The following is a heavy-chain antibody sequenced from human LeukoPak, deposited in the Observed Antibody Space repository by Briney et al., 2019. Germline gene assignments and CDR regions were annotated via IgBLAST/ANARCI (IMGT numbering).Heavy chain of an antibody. D-gene: IGHD5-18*01. J-gene: IGHJ3*02. CDR1: GFTFRTYW. CDR3: ARSRVQLWFAAFDI. Sequence: GGSLRLSCAAPGFTFRTYWLSWVRQAPGKGLEGVANIRPGGSEKYFVDSVKGRFTISRDNAKNSLYLQMNSLRAEDTAVYYCARSRVQLWFAAFDIWGQGTMVTVSS. V-gene: IGHV3-7*01. CDR2: IRPGGSEK.